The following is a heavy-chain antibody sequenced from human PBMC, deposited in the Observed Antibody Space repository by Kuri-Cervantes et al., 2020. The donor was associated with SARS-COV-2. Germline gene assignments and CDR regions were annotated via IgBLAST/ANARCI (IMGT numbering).Heavy chain of an antibody. CDR1: GFTFGDFA. CDR3: TREDDYIDLELGFDY. Sequence: GESLKIPCIGSGFTFGDFAMRWFRQAPGKGLEWVGFIRSKAHGGTTEYAASVKGRFTITRDDSKSIASPQMNSLKTEDTAVYYCTREDDYIDLELGFDYWGQGTLVTVSS. J-gene: IGHJ4*02. D-gene: IGHD4-17*01. V-gene: IGHV3-49*03. CDR2: IRSKAHGGTT.